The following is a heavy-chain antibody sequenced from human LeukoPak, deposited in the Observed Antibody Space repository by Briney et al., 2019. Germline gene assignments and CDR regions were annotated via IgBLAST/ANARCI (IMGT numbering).Heavy chain of an antibody. D-gene: IGHD1-1*01. CDR2: INPNSGGT. CDR1: GYTFTGYY. V-gene: IGHV1-2*02. J-gene: IGHJ6*03. CDR3: ARYDPGYYYMDV. Sequence: ASVKVSCKASGYTFTGYYMHWVRQAPGQGLEWMGWINPNSGGTNYAQKFQGRVTMTRDTSISTAYMELSRLGSDGTAVYYCARYDPGYYYMDVWGKGTTVTVSS.